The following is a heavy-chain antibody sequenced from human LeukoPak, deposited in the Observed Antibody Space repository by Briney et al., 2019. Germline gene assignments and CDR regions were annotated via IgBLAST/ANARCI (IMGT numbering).Heavy chain of an antibody. Sequence: PGGSLRLSCTVSGFTVSSNSMSWVRQAPGKGLEWVSFIYSAGSTHYSDSVKGRFTISRDNSKNTLYLQMNSLRAEDTAVYYCAKDLGTYYYDSSGYLGIDYWGQGTLVTVSS. CDR3: AKDLGTYYYDSSGYLGIDY. V-gene: IGHV3-53*01. D-gene: IGHD3-22*01. CDR2: IYSAGST. CDR1: GFTVSSNS. J-gene: IGHJ4*02.